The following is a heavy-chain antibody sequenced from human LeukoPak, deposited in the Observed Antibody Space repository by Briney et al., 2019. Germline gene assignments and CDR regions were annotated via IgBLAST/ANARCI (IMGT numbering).Heavy chain of an antibody. CDR3: AREKTGTKYYFDY. Sequence: SVKVSCKASGGTFSSYTISWVRQAPGQGLEWMGRIIPILGIANYAQKFQGRVTITADKSTSTAYMELSSLRSEDTAVYYCAREKTGTKYYFDYWGQGTPVTVSS. CDR2: IIPILGIA. D-gene: IGHD1-7*01. CDR1: GGTFSSYT. V-gene: IGHV1-69*04. J-gene: IGHJ4*02.